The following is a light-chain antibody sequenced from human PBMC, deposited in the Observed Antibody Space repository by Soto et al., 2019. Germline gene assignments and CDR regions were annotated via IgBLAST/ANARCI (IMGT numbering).Light chain of an antibody. V-gene: IGLV1-40*01. CDR2: GNS. CDR1: SSNIGAGYD. Sequence: QSVLTQPPSVSGAPGQRVTISCTGSSSNIGAGYDVHWYQQLPGTAPKLLIYGNSSRPSGAPDRFSGSKSGTSASLAITGLQAEDEADYYCQSYDSSLSGSYVFGTGTKVTVL. J-gene: IGLJ1*01. CDR3: QSYDSSLSGSYV.